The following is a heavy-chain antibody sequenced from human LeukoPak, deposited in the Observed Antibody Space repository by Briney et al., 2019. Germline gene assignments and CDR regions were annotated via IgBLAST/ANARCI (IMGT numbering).Heavy chain of an antibody. CDR1: GGSISSSLNY. V-gene: IGHV4-39*01. CDR2: IYYSGST. Sequence: PSETLSLTCTVSGGSISSSLNYWGWIRQPPGKGLEWIGSIYYSGSTYYNPSLKSRVTISVDTSKNQFSLSLSSVTAADTAVYYCARGRSWPLDYWGQGTLVTVSS. J-gene: IGHJ4*02. D-gene: IGHD6-13*01. CDR3: ARGRSWPLDY.